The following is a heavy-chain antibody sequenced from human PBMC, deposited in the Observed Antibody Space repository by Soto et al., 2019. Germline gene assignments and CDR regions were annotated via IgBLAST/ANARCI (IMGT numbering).Heavy chain of an antibody. CDR1: GYTFTGYY. Sequence: GASVKVSCKASGYTFTGYYMHWVRQAPGQGLEWMGWINPNSGGTNYAQKFQGRVTMTRDTSISTAYMELSMLRSDDTAVYYCARGTSRYCSGGSCYRVYYYGMDVWGQGTTVTVSS. D-gene: IGHD2-15*01. CDR3: ARGTSRYCSGGSCYRVYYYGMDV. J-gene: IGHJ6*02. V-gene: IGHV1-2*02. CDR2: INPNSGGT.